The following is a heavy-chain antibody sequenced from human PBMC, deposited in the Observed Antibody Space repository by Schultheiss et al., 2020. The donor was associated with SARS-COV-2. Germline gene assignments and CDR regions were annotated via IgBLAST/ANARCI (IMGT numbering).Heavy chain of an antibody. CDR2: IYYSGST. V-gene: IGHV4-61*05. Sequence: SQTLSLTCIVSGGSISSSSYYWGWIRQPPGKGLEWIGYIYYSGSTNYNPSLKSRVTISVDTSKNQFSLKLSSVTAADTAVYYCATNDGDCFSTSCYPKYFDYWGQGTLVTVSS. J-gene: IGHJ4*02. CDR1: GGSISSSSYY. CDR3: ATNDGDCFSTSCYPKYFDY. D-gene: IGHD2-2*01.